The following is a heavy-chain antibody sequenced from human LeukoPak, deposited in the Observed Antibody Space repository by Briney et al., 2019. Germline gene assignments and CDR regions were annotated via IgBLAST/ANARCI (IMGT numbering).Heavy chain of an antibody. V-gene: IGHV4-38-2*02. CDR3: ARYSSSFDY. D-gene: IGHD6-6*01. CDR2: IHHSGST. Sequence: SETLSLTCTVSGYSISSGYYWGWIRQPPGKGLEWIGSIHHSGSTYYNPSLKSRVTISIPTSKNQVSLKLSSVTAADTAVYYCARYSSSFDYWGQGTLVTVSS. CDR1: GYSISSGYY. J-gene: IGHJ4*02.